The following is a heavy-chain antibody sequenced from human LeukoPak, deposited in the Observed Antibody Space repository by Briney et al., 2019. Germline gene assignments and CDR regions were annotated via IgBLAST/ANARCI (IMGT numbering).Heavy chain of an antibody. CDR2: INSDGSIT. J-gene: IGHJ3*02. Sequence: GGSLRLSCAASGFTFTTYWMHWVRQAPGKGLVWVSHINSDGSITSYADSVKGRFTISRDNAKNTLYLQMNSLRAEDTAVYYCARDGEKGAFDIWGQGTMVTVSS. CDR1: GFTFTTYW. V-gene: IGHV3-74*01. CDR3: ARDGEKGAFDI.